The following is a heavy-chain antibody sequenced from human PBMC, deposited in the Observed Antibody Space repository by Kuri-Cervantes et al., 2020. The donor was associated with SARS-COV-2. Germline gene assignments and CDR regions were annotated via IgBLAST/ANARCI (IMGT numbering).Heavy chain of an antibody. CDR3: AKDLHYDFWSGWYFDL. CDR2: ISSSSSYI. CDR1: GFTFSGYS. J-gene: IGHJ2*01. V-gene: IGHV3-21*04. Sequence: GESLKISCAASGFTFSGYSMNWVRQAPGKGLEWVSSISSSSSYIYYADSVKGRFTISRDNAKNSLYLQMNSLRAEDTAVYYCAKDLHYDFWSGWYFDLWGRGTLVTVSS. D-gene: IGHD3-3*01.